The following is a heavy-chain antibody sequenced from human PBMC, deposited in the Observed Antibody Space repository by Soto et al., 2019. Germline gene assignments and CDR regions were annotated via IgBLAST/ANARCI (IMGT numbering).Heavy chain of an antibody. D-gene: IGHD2-15*01. CDR2: FDPEDGET. Sequence: ASVKVSCKVSGYTLTELSMHWVRQAPGKGLEWMGGFDPEDGETIYAQKFQGRVTMTEDTSTDTAYMELSSLRSEDTAVYYCATISGGYYHYGMDVWGQGTTVTVSS. J-gene: IGHJ6*02. CDR3: ATISGGYYHYGMDV. V-gene: IGHV1-24*01. CDR1: GYTLTELS.